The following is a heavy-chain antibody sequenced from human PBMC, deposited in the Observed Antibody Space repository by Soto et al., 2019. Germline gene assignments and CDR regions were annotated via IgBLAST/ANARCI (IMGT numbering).Heavy chain of an antibody. CDR2: INSDGSSS. Sequence: PGGSLRLSCAASGFTFSSYWMHWVRQAPGKGLVWVSRINSDGSSSSYADSVTGRFTISRDTATNTLYLQMNSLRPEDTALYYCTRGASGYGNFDYWGLGTLVTVSS. CDR3: TRGASGYGNFDY. V-gene: IGHV3-74*01. CDR1: GFTFSSYW. D-gene: IGHD5-12*01. J-gene: IGHJ4*02.